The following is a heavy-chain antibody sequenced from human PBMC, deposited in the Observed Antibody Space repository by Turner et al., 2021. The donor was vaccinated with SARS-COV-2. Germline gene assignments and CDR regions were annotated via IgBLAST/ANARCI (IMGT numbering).Heavy chain of an antibody. CDR2: IYYSGST. CDR3: ARLLNPGSYYYYYYGMDV. V-gene: IGHV4-39*01. Sequence: QLPLQESGPGLAQPSETPSPTCTVSRGSISSSNYYWGWIRQPPGKGLEWIGSIYYSGSTYYNPSLKSRVTISVDTSKNQFSLKLSSVTAADTAVYYCARLLNPGSYYYYYYGMDVWGQGTTVTVSS. D-gene: IGHD3-10*01. J-gene: IGHJ6*02. CDR1: RGSISSSNYY.